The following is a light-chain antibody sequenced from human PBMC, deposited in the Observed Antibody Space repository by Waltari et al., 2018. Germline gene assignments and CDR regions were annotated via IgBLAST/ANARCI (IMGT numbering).Light chain of an antibody. Sequence: QSALTQPASVSGSPGPSITISCTGNSSDVGSYNLVSWYQQHPGKAPKLMIYEVSKRPSGVSNRFSGSKSGNTASLTISGLQAEDEADYYCCSYAGSSTYVFGTGTKVTVL. J-gene: IGLJ1*01. CDR1: SSDVGSYNL. CDR2: EVS. V-gene: IGLV2-23*02. CDR3: CSYAGSSTYV.